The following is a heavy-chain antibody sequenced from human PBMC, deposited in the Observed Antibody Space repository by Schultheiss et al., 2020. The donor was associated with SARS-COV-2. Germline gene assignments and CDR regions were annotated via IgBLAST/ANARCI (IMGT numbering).Heavy chain of an antibody. D-gene: IGHD3-3*01. CDR3: ARQTYYDFWSGYSHWFDY. CDR2: IYTSGST. Sequence: SQTLSLTCTVSGGSISSYYWSWIRQPAGKGLEWIGRIYTSGSTNYNPSLKSRVTMSVDTSKNQFSLKLSSVTAADTAVYYCARQTYYDFWSGYSHWFDYWGQGTLVTVSS. CDR1: GGSISSYY. V-gene: IGHV4-4*07. J-gene: IGHJ4*02.